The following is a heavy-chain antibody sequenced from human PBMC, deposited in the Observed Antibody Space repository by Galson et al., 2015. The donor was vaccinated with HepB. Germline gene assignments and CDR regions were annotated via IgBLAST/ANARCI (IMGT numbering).Heavy chain of an antibody. V-gene: IGHV3-30*04. CDR1: GFTFSRYA. Sequence: SLRLSCAASGFTFSRYAMHWVRQAPGKGLEWVAVISYDGSNKYYADSVKGRFTLSRDNSKNTLYLQMNSLRTEDTAVYYCARSSWVVTANEALDVWGQGTMVTVSS. CDR2: ISYDGSNK. CDR3: ARSSWVVTANEALDV. D-gene: IGHD2-21*02. J-gene: IGHJ3*01.